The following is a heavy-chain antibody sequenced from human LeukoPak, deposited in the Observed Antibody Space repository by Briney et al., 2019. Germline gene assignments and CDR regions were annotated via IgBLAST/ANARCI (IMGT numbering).Heavy chain of an antibody. CDR2: INPNSGGT. CDR1: GYTFTDYS. Sequence: ASVKVSCKASGYTFTDYSMHWVRQAPGQGLEWMGWINPNSGGTNYAQKFQGRVTMTRDTSISTAYMELSRLRSDDTAVYYCAREGYYGSGSYKFWFDPWGQGTLVTVSS. D-gene: IGHD3-10*01. V-gene: IGHV1-2*02. CDR3: AREGYYGSGSYKFWFDP. J-gene: IGHJ5*02.